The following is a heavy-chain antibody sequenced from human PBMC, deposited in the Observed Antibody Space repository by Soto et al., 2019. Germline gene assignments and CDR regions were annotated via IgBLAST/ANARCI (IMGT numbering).Heavy chain of an antibody. CDR2: ISRSGSTI. CDR3: ARNGYCSRDACSYGVDV. V-gene: IGHV3-11*01. J-gene: IGHJ6*02. CDR1: GFSFSDYY. Sequence: QVQLVESGGGLVKPGGSLRLSCAASGFSFSDYYMSWIRQAPGKGLEWISYISRSGSTIYYADSVKGRFTVSRDNAKDXXWLQVNSLRAEDTAVYYCARNGYCSRDACSYGVDVWGQGTTVTVSS. D-gene: IGHD2-15*01.